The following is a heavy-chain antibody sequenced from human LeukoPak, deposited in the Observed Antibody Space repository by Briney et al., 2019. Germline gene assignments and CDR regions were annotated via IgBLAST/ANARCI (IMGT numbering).Heavy chain of an antibody. CDR3: AKATEYCSSTSCYYYFDY. V-gene: IGHV3-9*01. CDR1: GFTFDVYA. Sequence: GRSLRLSCAASGFTFDVYAMHWVRQAPGKGLEWVSGISWNSGSTGYADSVKGRFTISRDNAKNSLYLQMNSLRAEDTALYYCAKATEYCSSTSCYYYFDYWGQGTLVTVSS. D-gene: IGHD2-2*01. CDR2: ISWNSGST. J-gene: IGHJ4*02.